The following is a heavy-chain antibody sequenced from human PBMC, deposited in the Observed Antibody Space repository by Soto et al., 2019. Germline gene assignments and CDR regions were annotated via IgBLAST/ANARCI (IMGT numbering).Heavy chain of an antibody. V-gene: IGHV3-23*01. CDR3: ATDRGDGYPDLDY. CDR2: ISGSGDIT. J-gene: IGHJ4*02. D-gene: IGHD2-21*01. CDR1: GFTFNKYA. Sequence: EVQVLESGGGLVQPGGSVTLSCAASGFTFNKYAMNWVRQAPGKGPDWVSSISGSGDITYYAGSVRGRFTISRDNSKNTLYLQMNSLRAEDTAIYYCATDRGDGYPDLDYWGQGTLVSVSS.